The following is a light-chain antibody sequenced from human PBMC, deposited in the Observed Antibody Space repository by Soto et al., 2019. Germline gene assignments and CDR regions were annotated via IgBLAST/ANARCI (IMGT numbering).Light chain of an antibody. CDR3: QSYYSSLSGSV. Sequence: QSVLTQPPSVSGAPGQRVTISCTGSSSNIGAGYDVHGYQQLPGTAPKLLIYGNSNRPSGFPDRFSGSKSGTSASLAITGLQAEDEADYYCQSYYSSLSGSVFGGGTKLTVL. CDR2: GNS. V-gene: IGLV1-40*01. CDR1: SSNIGAGYD. J-gene: IGLJ3*02.